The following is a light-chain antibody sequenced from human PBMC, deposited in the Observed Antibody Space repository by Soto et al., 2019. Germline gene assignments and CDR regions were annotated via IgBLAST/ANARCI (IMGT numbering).Light chain of an antibody. CDR2: DAS. V-gene: IGKV3-11*01. CDR3: QQRSNWLT. J-gene: IGKJ5*01. CDR1: QSVSSY. Sequence: EIVLTLSPATPSLSPGERATLSCRASQSVSSYLAWYQQKPGQAPRLLIYDASNRATGIPARFSGSGSGTDFTLTISSLEPEDFAVYYCQQRSNWLTFGQGTRLEIK.